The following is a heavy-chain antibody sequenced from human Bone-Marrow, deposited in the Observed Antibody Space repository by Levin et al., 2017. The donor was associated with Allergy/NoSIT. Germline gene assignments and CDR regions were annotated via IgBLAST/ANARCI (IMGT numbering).Heavy chain of an antibody. CDR1: GFNFNIYS. CDR2: ISSSSTYI. V-gene: IGHV3-21*01. J-gene: IGHJ6*02. Sequence: GESLKISCVASGFNFNIYSMNWVRQAPGKGLEWVSSISSSSTYIFYADAVKGRFTISRDNAKNSLYLQMNSLRADDTAVYYCARPERADFGVVSPFYYYGLDVWGQGTTVTVSS. D-gene: IGHD3-3*01. CDR3: ARPERADFGVVSPFYYYGLDV.